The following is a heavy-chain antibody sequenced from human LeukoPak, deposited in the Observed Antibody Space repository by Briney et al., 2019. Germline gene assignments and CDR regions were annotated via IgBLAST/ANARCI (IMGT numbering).Heavy chain of an antibody. J-gene: IGHJ6*02. CDR2: INPNSGGT. V-gene: IGHV1-2*04. CDR3: ARERFLEWSHTSWGVDV. CDR1: GYTFTGYY. Sequence: ASVKVSCKASGYTFTGYYMHWVRQAPGQGLEWMGWINPNSGGTNYAQKFQGWVTMTRDTSISTAYMELSRLRSDDTAVYYCARERFLEWSHTSWGVDVWGQGTTVTVSS. D-gene: IGHD3-3*01.